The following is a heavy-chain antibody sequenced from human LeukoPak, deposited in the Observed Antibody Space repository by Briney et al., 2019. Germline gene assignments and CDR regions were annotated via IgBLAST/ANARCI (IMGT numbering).Heavy chain of an antibody. J-gene: IGHJ4*02. D-gene: IGHD3-3*01. CDR2: ISYSGTT. CDR1: GGSVSSDY. V-gene: IGHV4-59*02. CDR3: ARALSGRRLFDC. Sequence: SETLSLTCTVSGGSVSSDYWSWIRQPPGKGLEWIGYISYSGTTNYNPSLKSRVTISVDTSKNQFSLNLSSVTAADTAVYYCARALSGRRLFDCWGQGTLVTVSS.